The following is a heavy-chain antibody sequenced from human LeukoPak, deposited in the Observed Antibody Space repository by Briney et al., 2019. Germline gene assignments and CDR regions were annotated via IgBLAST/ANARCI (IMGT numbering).Heavy chain of an antibody. Sequence: GASVKVSCKVSGYTFTSYDINWERQATGQGLEWMGWMNPNSGNTGYAQKFQGRVTMTRNTSISTAYMELSSLRSEDTAVYYCARPPNCSSTSCYGYYYGMDVWGQGTTVTVSS. J-gene: IGHJ6*02. CDR3: ARPPNCSSTSCYGYYYGMDV. CDR1: GYTFTSYD. D-gene: IGHD2-2*01. CDR2: MNPNSGNT. V-gene: IGHV1-8*01.